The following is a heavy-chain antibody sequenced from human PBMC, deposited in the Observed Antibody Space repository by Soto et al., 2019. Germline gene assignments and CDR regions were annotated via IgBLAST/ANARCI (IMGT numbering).Heavy chain of an antibody. CDR1: GGSVTSGGHS. D-gene: IGHD3-16*02. CDR2: VYQSQYA. V-gene: IGHV4-30-2*01. Sequence: SETLSLTCVVSGGSVTSGGHSWSWIRQAPGKGLECVGSVYQSQYAYYNPSLRSRVAISLYRSNNQVSLRMTSVTAADTAIYYCDRGDTRAAELSHKYWGQGKLVTVSS. CDR3: DRGDTRAAELSHKY. J-gene: IGHJ4*02.